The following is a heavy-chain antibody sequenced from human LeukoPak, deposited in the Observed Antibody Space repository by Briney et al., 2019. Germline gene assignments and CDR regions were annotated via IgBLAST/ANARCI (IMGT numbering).Heavy chain of an antibody. CDR3: AKWGCSGGSCYPFDY. CDR1: GFTVNSNY. V-gene: IGHV3-66*01. CDR2: IYSGGST. D-gene: IGHD2-15*01. Sequence: GGSLRLSCVASGFTVNSNYMSWVRQAPGKGLEWVSIIYSGGSTYYADSVKGRCTISRDNSKNTLYLQMNSLRAEDTAVYYCAKWGCSGGSCYPFDYWGQGTLATVSS. J-gene: IGHJ4*02.